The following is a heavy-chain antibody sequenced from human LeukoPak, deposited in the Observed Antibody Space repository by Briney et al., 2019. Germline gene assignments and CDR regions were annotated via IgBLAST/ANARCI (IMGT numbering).Heavy chain of an antibody. J-gene: IGHJ3*02. D-gene: IGHD3-16*02. Sequence: SETPSLTCAAYGGSFSGYYWSWIRQPPGKGLEWIGEINRGGSTNYNPSLKSRATISLDTSKSQFSLKLSSVTAADTAVYYCGLGGAIIPDAFDIWGPGTMVTVSS. CDR2: INRGGST. CDR1: GGSFSGYY. V-gene: IGHV4-34*01. CDR3: GLGGAIIPDAFDI.